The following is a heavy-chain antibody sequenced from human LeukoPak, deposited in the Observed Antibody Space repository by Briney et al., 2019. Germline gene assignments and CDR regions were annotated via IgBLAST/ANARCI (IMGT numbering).Heavy chain of an antibody. CDR3: AKDLHAPCGGDCYNSPVDY. CDR2: ISGRGGST. Sequence: GGSLRLSCAASGFTFSSYAMSWVRQAPGKGLEWVSAISGRGGSTYYADSVKGRFTISRDNSKNTLYLQMNSLRAEDTAVYYCAKDLHAPCGGDCYNSPVDYWGQGTLVTVSS. V-gene: IGHV3-23*01. J-gene: IGHJ4*02. D-gene: IGHD2-21*01. CDR1: GFTFSSYA.